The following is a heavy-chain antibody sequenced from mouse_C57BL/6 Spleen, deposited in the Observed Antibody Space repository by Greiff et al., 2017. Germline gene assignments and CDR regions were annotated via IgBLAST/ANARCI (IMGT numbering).Heavy chain of an antibody. J-gene: IGHJ4*01. D-gene: IGHD2-3*01. CDR1: GFNIKDDY. Sequence: EVQLQQSGAELVRPGASVKLSCTASGFNIKDDYMHWVKQRPEQGLEWIGWIDPENGDTEYASKFQGKATITAYTSSNTAYLQLSSLTSEDTAVYYCTHDGYYAMDYWGQGTSVTVSS. CDR3: THDGYYAMDY. V-gene: IGHV14-4*01. CDR2: IDPENGDT.